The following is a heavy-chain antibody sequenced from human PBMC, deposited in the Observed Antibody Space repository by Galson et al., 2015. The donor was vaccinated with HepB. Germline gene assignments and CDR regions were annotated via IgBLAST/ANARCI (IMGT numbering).Heavy chain of an antibody. CDR2: ISGSGGST. Sequence: SLRLSCAASGFTFNYHAMNWVRQAPGKGLEWVASISGSGGSTYSADSVKGRFPVSRDNSLDTVDLQMDSLRVDDTAVYYCAKDYLPYYDRWGSYSDLYYFDYWGQGTLVTVSS. CDR3: AKDYLPYYDRWGSYSDLYYFDY. CDR1: GFTFNYHA. D-gene: IGHD3-22*01. V-gene: IGHV3-23*01. J-gene: IGHJ4*02.